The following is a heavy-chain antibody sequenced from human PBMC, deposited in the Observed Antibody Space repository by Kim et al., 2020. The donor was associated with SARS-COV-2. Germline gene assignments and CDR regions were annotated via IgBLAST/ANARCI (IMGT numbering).Heavy chain of an antibody. D-gene: IGHD3-10*01. J-gene: IGHJ5*02. V-gene: IGHV3-20*01. CDR3: VRGYVGGPFNL. CDR2: SNRNSDST. CDR1: GFTFEDYG. Sequence: GGSLRLSCEASGFTFEDYGMSWVRQAPGKGLEWVSGSNRNSDSTGYVDSVKGRFTISRDNAKKSMYLQMNSLRAVDTDFDHCVRGYVGGPFNLWGQGIRVTASS.